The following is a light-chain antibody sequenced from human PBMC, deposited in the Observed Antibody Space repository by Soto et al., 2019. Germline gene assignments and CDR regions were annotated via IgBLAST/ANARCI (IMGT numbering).Light chain of an antibody. Sequence: DVVMTQSPLSLPVTLGQPASISCRSSQSLVYSDGNTYLSWFQQGPGQSPRRLIYQVSNRDSGVRDRFSGSGSGTDFTLRISRVEAEDVGIYYCMKGSHWPKTFGQGTKVEIK. CDR1: QSLVYSDGNTY. V-gene: IGKV2-30*01. CDR2: QVS. J-gene: IGKJ1*01. CDR3: MKGSHWPKT.